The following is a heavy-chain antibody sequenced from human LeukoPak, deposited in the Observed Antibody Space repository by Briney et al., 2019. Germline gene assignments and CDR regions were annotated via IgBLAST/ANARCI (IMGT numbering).Heavy chain of an antibody. D-gene: IGHD5-18*01. CDR3: ARGGYSYGYVFDY. Sequence: SQTLSLTCTVSGGSITSGDYYWNWIRQQPGMGLEWIGYIYHSGTTYYNPSPKSRATISVDTSKNQFSLKLSSVTAADTAVYYCARGGYSYGYVFDYWGQGTLVTVSS. J-gene: IGHJ4*02. V-gene: IGHV4-31*03. CDR1: GGSITSGDYY. CDR2: IYHSGTT.